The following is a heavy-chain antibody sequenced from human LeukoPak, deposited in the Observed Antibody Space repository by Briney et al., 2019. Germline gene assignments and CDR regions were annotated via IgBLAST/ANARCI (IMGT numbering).Heavy chain of an antibody. Sequence: SETLSLTCAVYGGSFSGYYWSWIRQPPGKGLEWIGEINHSGSTNYNPSLKSRVTISVDTSKNQFSLKLSSVTAADTAVYYCARGSYSRRYYYYYYIDVWGKGTTVTVSS. CDR2: INHSGST. D-gene: IGHD5-18*01. CDR1: GGSFSGYY. J-gene: IGHJ6*03. V-gene: IGHV4-34*01. CDR3: ARGSYSRRYYYYYYIDV.